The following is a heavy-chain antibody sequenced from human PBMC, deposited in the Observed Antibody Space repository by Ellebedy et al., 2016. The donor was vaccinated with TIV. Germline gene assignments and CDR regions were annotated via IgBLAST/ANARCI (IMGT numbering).Heavy chain of an antibody. CDR3: ARDLQGVAATRE. J-gene: IGHJ4*02. V-gene: IGHV4-34*01. CDR2: INHSGST. Sequence: MPSETLSLTCAVYGGSFSGYYWSWIRQPPGKGLEWIGEINHSGSTNYNPSLKSRVTISVDTSKNQFSLKLSSVTAADTAVYYCARDLQGVAATREWGQGTLVTVSS. D-gene: IGHD2-15*01. CDR1: GGSFSGYY.